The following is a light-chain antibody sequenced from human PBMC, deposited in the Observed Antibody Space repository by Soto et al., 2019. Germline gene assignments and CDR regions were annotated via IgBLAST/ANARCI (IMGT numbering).Light chain of an antibody. J-gene: IGLJ1*01. CDR1: NIESKS. CDR2: ADD. Sequence: SSELTQPPSVSVAPGQTARIMCGGNNIESKSVHWYQQKAGQAPVLVVYADDDRPSGIPERFSGSNSGNTATLTITRVEAGDEADYFCQVWDSARDLHVFGSGTKLTVL. V-gene: IGLV3-21*02. CDR3: QVWDSARDLHV.